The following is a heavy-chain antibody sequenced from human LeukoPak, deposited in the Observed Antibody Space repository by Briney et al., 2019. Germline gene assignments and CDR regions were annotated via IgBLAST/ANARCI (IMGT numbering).Heavy chain of an antibody. D-gene: IGHD2-15*01. Sequence: SETLSLTCTVSGGSISSYYWSWIRQPAGKGLEWIGRIYTSGSTNYNPSLKSRVTMSVDTSKNQFSLKLSSVTAADTAVYYCARDYLIGYCSGGSCSPNYYYGMDVWGQGTTVTVSS. V-gene: IGHV4-4*07. J-gene: IGHJ6*02. CDR2: IYTSGST. CDR3: ARDYLIGYCSGGSCSPNYYYGMDV. CDR1: GGSISSYY.